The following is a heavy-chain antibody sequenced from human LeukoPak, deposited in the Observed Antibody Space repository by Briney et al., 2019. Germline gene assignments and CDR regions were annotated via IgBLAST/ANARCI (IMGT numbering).Heavy chain of an antibody. CDR3: ARERGFWSGYYTGSDY. CDR2: ISYDGSNK. V-gene: IGHV3-30-3*01. CDR1: GFTFSSYA. J-gene: IGHJ4*02. Sequence: PTGGSLRLSCAASGFTFSSYAMHWVRQAPGKGLEWVAVISYDGSNKYYADSVKGRFTISRDNSKNTLYLQMNSLRAEDTAVYYCARERGFWSGYYTGSDYWGQGTQVTVSS. D-gene: IGHD3-3*01.